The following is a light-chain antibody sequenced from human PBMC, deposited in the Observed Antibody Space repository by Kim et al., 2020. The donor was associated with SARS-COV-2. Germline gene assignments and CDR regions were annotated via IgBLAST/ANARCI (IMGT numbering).Light chain of an antibody. J-gene: IGKJ4*01. Sequence: ETVLTQSPATLSLSPGERATLSCRATQSVGSYLAWYQQKPGQAPRVLIYSASNRATGIPARFSGSGSGTDFTLTISSLESEDFGVYYCQQRSNWPLTFGGGTKVEIK. V-gene: IGKV3-11*01. CDR1: QSVGSY. CDR3: QQRSNWPLT. CDR2: SAS.